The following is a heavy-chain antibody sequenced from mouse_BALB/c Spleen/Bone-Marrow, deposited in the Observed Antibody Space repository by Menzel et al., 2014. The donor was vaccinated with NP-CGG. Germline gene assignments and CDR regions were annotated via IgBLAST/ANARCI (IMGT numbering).Heavy chain of an antibody. CDR2: SRNKAKHYTT. D-gene: IGHD2-10*02. CDR3: ARDVGYGNYFVY. J-gene: IGHJ3*01. CDR1: GFTFSDFY. Sequence: EVKLVESGGGLVQPGDSLRLSCATSGFTFSDFYMEWVRQPPGKRLEWIAASRNKAKHYTTEYSASVKGRFIVSGDTSQSILYLQMNAPRAEDTAIYYCARDVGYGNYFVYWGQGTLVTVSA. V-gene: IGHV7-1*02.